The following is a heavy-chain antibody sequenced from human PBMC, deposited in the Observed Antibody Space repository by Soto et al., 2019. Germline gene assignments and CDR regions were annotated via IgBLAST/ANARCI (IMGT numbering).Heavy chain of an antibody. D-gene: IGHD2-21*02. V-gene: IGHV3-33*01. Sequence: QVQLVESGGGVVQPGRSLRLSCAASGFTFSSYGMHWVRQAPGKGLEWVAVIWYDGSNKYYADSVKGRFTIARDNSKNTRYLQMISLRAEDTAVYYCARDFGGYYSGPDYWGQGTLVTVSS. J-gene: IGHJ4*02. CDR1: GFTFSSYG. CDR2: IWYDGSNK. CDR3: ARDFGGYYSGPDY.